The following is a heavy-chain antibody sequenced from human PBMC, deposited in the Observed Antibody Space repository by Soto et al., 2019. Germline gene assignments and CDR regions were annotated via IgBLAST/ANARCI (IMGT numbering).Heavy chain of an antibody. CDR1: GFTFNNAW. J-gene: IGHJ4*02. V-gene: IGHV3-15*01. CDR3: TTGIGYCSGGSCHPL. D-gene: IGHD2-15*01. Sequence: EVQLVESGGGLVKPGGSLRLSCAASGFTFNNAWMSWVRQAPGKGLEWVGRIKSKRDAETTDYAAPVKGRFTISRDDSISRLYLQMNSLKTEDTAVYYCTTGIGYCSGGSCHPLWCQGTRVIVSS. CDR2: IKSKRDAETT.